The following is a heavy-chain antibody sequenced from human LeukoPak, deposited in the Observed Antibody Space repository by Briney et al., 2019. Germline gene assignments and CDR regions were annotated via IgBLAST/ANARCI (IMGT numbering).Heavy chain of an antibody. V-gene: IGHV1-18*01. J-gene: IGHJ4*02. CDR2: ISAYNGNT. D-gene: IGHD3-10*01. CDR3: AREEDYYGSGSYYNRFDY. Sequence: GPSVKVSCKASGGTFSSYVISWVRQAPGQGLEWMGWISAYNGNTNYAQKLQGRVTMTTDTSTSTAYMELRSLRSDDTAVYYCAREEDYYGSGSYYNRFDYWGQGTLVTVSS. CDR1: GGTFSSYV.